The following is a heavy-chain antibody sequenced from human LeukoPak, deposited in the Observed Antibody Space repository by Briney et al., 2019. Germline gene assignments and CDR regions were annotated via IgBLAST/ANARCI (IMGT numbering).Heavy chain of an antibody. CDR2: ISGSGGST. D-gene: IGHD1-1*01. CDR3: ATTLLRASTYMGV. CDR1: GFTFSSYA. J-gene: IGHJ6*03. Sequence: GGSLRLSCAASGFTFSSYAMSWVRQAPGKGLEWVSGISGSGGSTYYADSVKGRFTISRDNSKNTLYVQMNSLRAEDTAVYYCATTLLRASTYMGVWGKGTTVTVSS. V-gene: IGHV3-23*01.